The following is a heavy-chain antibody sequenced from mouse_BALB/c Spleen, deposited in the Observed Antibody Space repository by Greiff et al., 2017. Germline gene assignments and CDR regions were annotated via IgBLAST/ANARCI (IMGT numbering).Heavy chain of an antibody. D-gene: IGHD2-10*01. CDR1: GYTFTSYW. CDR2: INPSTGYT. Sequence: QVQLQQSGADLAKPGASVKMSCKASGYTFTSYWMHWVKQRPGQGLEWIGYINPSTGYTEYNQKFKDKATLTADKSSSTAYMQLSSLTSEDSAVYYCARSYQYYAMDYWGQGTSVTVSS. CDR3: ARSYQYYAMDY. V-gene: IGHV1-7*01. J-gene: IGHJ4*01.